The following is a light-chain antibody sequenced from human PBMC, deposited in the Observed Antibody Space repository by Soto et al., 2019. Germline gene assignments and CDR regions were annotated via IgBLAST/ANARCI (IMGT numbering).Light chain of an antibody. CDR1: QSIGSSY. CDR2: GAS. V-gene: IGKV3-20*01. Sequence: EMVLTQSPGTLSLSPGERATLSCRSSQSIGSSYLAWYQQKPGQAPRLLIYGASSRATGIPDRFSGSGSGTDFTLTISRLEPEDFAVYYCQQYDNSWWTFGQGTKVEI. J-gene: IGKJ1*01. CDR3: QQYDNSWWT.